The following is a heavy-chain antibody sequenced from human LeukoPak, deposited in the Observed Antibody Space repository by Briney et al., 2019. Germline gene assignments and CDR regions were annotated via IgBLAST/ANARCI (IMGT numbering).Heavy chain of an antibody. CDR2: VYHSGGT. V-gene: IGHV4-59*01. CDR1: GGSISSYY. Sequence: SETLSLTCTVSGGSISSYYWSWIRQPPGKGLEWIGYVYHSGGTNYNPSLKSRVTISLDTSKNQFSVKLNSVTAADTAVYYCARRSVVGARTYYFDYWGQGTLVTVSS. J-gene: IGHJ4*02. CDR3: ARRSVVGARTYYFDY. D-gene: IGHD2-15*01.